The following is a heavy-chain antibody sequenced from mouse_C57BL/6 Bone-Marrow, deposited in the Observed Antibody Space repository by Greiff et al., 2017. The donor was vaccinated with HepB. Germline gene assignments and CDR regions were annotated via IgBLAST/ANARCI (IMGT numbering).Heavy chain of an antibody. J-gene: IGHJ1*03. V-gene: IGHV1-72*01. D-gene: IGHD1-1*01. Sequence: VQPQESGAELVKPGASVKLSCKASGYTFTSYWMHWVKQRPGRGLEWIGRIDPNSGGTKYNEKFKSKATLTVDKPSSTAYMQLSSLTSEDSAVYYCARRGITTVVAKDWYFDVWGTGTTVTVSS. CDR1: GYTFTSYW. CDR2: IDPNSGGT. CDR3: ARRGITTVVAKDWYFDV.